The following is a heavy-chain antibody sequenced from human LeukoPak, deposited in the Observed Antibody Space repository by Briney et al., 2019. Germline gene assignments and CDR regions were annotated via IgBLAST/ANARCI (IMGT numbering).Heavy chain of an antibody. CDR3: ARSSVPAAMSDWFDP. Sequence: SETLSLTCTVSGGSISSSSYYWGWLRQPPGKGLEWIGSIYYSGSTYYNPSLKSRVTISVDTSKNQFSLKLSSVTAADTAVYYCARSSVPAAMSDWFDPWGQGTLVTVSS. CDR1: GGSISSSSYY. J-gene: IGHJ5*02. V-gene: IGHV4-39*07. CDR2: IYYSGST. D-gene: IGHD2-2*01.